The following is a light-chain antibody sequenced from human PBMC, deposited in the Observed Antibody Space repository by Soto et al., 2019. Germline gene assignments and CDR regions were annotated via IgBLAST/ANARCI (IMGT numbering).Light chain of an antibody. CDR2: EVS. Sequence: QSALTQPPSVSGAPGQRVTISCTGSSSNIGAGYDVHWYQQHPGKAPKLMIYEVSNRPSGVSNRFSGSKSGNTASLTISGLQAEDEADYYCSSYTSSSPYVFGTGTKVTVL. CDR1: SSNIGAGYD. J-gene: IGLJ1*01. V-gene: IGLV2-14*01. CDR3: SSYTSSSPYV.